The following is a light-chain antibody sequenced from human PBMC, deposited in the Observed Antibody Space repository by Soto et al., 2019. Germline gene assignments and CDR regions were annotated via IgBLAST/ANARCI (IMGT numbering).Light chain of an antibody. CDR1: QSLTSSD. Sequence: EIVLTQSPGTLSLSPGERATLSCRASQSLTSSDLAWYQQKPGQAPRLLIYGASSRATGIPDRFSGRGSGTDFTLTISRLEPEAFAVYYCQQYDSSPPSYTFGQGTKLEIK. V-gene: IGKV3-20*01. CDR3: QQYDSSPPSYT. J-gene: IGKJ2*01. CDR2: GAS.